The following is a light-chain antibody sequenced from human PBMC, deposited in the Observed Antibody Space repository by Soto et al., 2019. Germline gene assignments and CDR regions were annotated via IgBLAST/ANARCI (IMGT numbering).Light chain of an antibody. CDR3: QQSYSTLFT. CDR1: QTIIRY. CDR2: AAS. J-gene: IGKJ3*01. Sequence: DIQMTQSPSSLSAFVGDRVTITCRASQTIIRYLNWYQQKPGRASNLLIYAASSLQSGVPSRFSGSGSGTEFTLTITSLQPEDFATYYCQQSYSTLFTFGPGTKVEIK. V-gene: IGKV1-39*01.